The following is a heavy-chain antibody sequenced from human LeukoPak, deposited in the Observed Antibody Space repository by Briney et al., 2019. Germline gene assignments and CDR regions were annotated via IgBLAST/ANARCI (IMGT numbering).Heavy chain of an antibody. CDR2: MNPNSGNT. Sequence: ASVKVSCKASGYTFTSYDINWVRQAPGQGLEWMGWMNPNSGNTGYAQKFQGRVTMTRNTSISTAYMELSSLRSEDTAVYYCARGSITPAQNWFDPWGQGTLVTVSS. CDR1: GYTFTSYD. D-gene: IGHD3-10*01. CDR3: ARGSITPAQNWFDP. V-gene: IGHV1-8*01. J-gene: IGHJ5*02.